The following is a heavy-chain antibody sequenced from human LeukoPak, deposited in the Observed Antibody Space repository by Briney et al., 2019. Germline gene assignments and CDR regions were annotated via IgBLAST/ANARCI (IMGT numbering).Heavy chain of an antibody. D-gene: IGHD4-17*01. CDR2: IYYSGST. CDR3: ARVSYGDEH. Sequence: SETLSLTCTVSGGSIGNSSYYWGWIRQPPGKGLEWIGSIYYSGSTNYNPSLKSRVTISVDTSKNQFSLKLSSVTAADTAVYYCARVSYGDEHWGQGTLVTVSS. J-gene: IGHJ1*01. V-gene: IGHV4-39*07. CDR1: GGSIGNSSYY.